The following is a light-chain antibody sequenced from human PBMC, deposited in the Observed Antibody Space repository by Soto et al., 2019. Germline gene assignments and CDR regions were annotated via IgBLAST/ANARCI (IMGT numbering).Light chain of an antibody. V-gene: IGLV2-14*03. CDR3: CSLTTSHTYV. J-gene: IGLJ1*01. Sequence: QSALTQPPSASGSPGQSVTISCTGTSSDVGGYNYVSWYQQHPGKAPKLMIYHVTYRPSGVSNRYSGSKSGNSASLTISGIQADDEADYYCCSLTTSHTYVFGSGTKLTVL. CDR2: HVT. CDR1: SSDVGGYNY.